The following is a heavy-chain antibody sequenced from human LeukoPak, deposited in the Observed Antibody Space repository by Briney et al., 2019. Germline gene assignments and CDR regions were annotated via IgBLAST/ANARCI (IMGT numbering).Heavy chain of an antibody. V-gene: IGHV3-23*01. CDR3: ARDSQAGATIGY. CDR1: GFTFSSYT. J-gene: IGHJ4*02. Sequence: GGSLRLSCAASGFTFSSYTMNWVRQAPGKGLEWVSAISGSGVGTYYADSVKGRFTISRDNSWNTLYLQMNSLRAEDTAVYYCARDSQAGATIGYWGQGTLVTVSS. D-gene: IGHD1-26*01. CDR2: ISGSGVGT.